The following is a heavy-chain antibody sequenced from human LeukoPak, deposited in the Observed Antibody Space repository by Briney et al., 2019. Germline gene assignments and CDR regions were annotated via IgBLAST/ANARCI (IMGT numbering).Heavy chain of an antibody. D-gene: IGHD3-9*01. J-gene: IGHJ4*02. CDR3: AKDFRDYDILTGYGQKEYYFDY. CDR1: GFTFSSYG. V-gene: IGHV3-30*02. Sequence: PGGSLRLSCAASGFTFSSYGMHWVRQAPGKGLEWVAFIRYDGSNKYYADSVKGRFTISRDNSKNTLYLQMNSLRAEDTAVYYSAKDFRDYDILTGYGQKEYYFDYWGQGTLVTVSS. CDR2: IRYDGSNK.